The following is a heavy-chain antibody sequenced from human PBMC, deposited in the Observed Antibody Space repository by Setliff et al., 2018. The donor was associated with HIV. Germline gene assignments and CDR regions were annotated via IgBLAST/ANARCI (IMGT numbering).Heavy chain of an antibody. V-gene: IGHV1-69*05. D-gene: IGHD2-2*01. Sequence: SVKVSCKASGYTFTSYALHWVRQAPGQGLEWTGGIIPIFGTASHAQKFQGRVTITTDESTSTAYMELSSLRFEDTAMYYCASAYCSSTGCYVRWGNGMDVWGQGTTVTVSS. CDR1: GYTFTSYA. J-gene: IGHJ6*02. CDR3: ASAYCSSTGCYVRWGNGMDV. CDR2: IIPIFGTA.